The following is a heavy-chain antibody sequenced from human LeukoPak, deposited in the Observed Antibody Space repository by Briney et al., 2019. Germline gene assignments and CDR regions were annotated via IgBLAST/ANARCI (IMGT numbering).Heavy chain of an antibody. D-gene: IGHD6-13*01. CDR3: ARGAAATEDYYMDV. CDR2: MYYSGTT. Sequence: SETLSLTCTVSGYSISSSSYYWGWIRQPPGKGLEWIGLMYYSGTTYYNPSLKSRVTISVDKSKNQFSLKLSSVTAADTAVYYCARGAAATEDYYMDVWGKGTTVTVSS. J-gene: IGHJ6*03. CDR1: GYSISSSSYY. V-gene: IGHV4-39*07.